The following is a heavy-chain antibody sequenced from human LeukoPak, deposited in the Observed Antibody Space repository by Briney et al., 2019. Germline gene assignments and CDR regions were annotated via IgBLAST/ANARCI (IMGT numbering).Heavy chain of an antibody. J-gene: IGHJ5*02. V-gene: IGHV4-30-4*08. D-gene: IGHD6-6*01. CDR1: GGSIRSGDYY. CDR3: ARESISGGWFDP. CDR2: IYYSGST. Sequence: SETLSLTCTVSGGSIRSGDYYWNWIRQPPGKGLEWIGYIYYSGSTYYNPSLKSRVTISVDTSKNQFSLKLSSVTPADTALYYCARESISGGWFDPWGQGTLVTVSS.